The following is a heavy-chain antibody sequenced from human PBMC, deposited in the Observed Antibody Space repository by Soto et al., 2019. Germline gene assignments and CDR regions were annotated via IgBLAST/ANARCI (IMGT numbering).Heavy chain of an antibody. J-gene: IGHJ4*02. CDR2: ISGTGST. Sequence: EVQLLESGGGLVQPGESLRLSCAASGFSFSLYAMTWVRQAPGKGLEWVSTISGTGSTYYADSVKGRFTISRDNSKATVYLQMNNLRAEDTAVYYCAKRDGAAAVGIDYWGQGNLVTVSS. D-gene: IGHD6-13*01. CDR3: AKRDGAAAVGIDY. V-gene: IGHV3-23*01. CDR1: GFSFSLYA.